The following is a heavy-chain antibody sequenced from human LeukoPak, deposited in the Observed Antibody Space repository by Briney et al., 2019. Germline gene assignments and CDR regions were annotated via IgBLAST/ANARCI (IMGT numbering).Heavy chain of an antibody. J-gene: IGHJ4*02. Sequence: PGGSLRLSCAASGFTFSSYAMNWVRQAPGKGLEWVSAISGSGGSTYYADSVKGRFTISRDNSKNTLYLQMNSLRAEDTAVYYCARVAGYYGSGSYLLDYWGQGTLVTVSS. CDR2: ISGSGGST. V-gene: IGHV3-23*01. CDR1: GFTFSSYA. CDR3: ARVAGYYGSGSYLLDY. D-gene: IGHD3-10*01.